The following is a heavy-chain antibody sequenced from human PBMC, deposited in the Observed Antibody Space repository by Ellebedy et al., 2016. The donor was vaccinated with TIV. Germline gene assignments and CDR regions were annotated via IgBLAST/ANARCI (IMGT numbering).Heavy chain of an antibody. V-gene: IGHV4-34*01. CDR1: GGSFNDNY. Sequence: SETLSLXCAVYGGSFNDNYWSWIRQTPGKGLEWIGEINHSGRTNYNPSLKSRVTISVDTSKSHFSLNLSSVTAADTAVYYCARVLRVLLLFGESSHWYFDLWGRGTLVTVSS. J-gene: IGHJ2*01. D-gene: IGHD3-10*02. CDR2: INHSGRT. CDR3: ARVLRVLLLFGESSHWYFDL.